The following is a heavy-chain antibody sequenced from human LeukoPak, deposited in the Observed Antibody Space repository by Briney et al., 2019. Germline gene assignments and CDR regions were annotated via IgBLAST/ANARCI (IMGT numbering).Heavy chain of an antibody. CDR2: ISGSSGST. CDR1: GFTFSSYG. D-gene: IGHD1-26*01. CDR3: AKDWALVGAFDY. Sequence: GGSVRLSCAASGFTFSSYGMSWVRQAPGKGLEWVSAISGSSGSTYYADSVKGRFTISRDNSKNTLYLQMNSLRAEDTAVYYCAKDWALVGAFDYWGQGTLVTVSS. V-gene: IGHV3-23*01. J-gene: IGHJ4*02.